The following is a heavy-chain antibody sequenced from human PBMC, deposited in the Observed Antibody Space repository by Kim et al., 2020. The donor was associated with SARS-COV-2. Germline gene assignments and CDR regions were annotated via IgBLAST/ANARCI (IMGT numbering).Heavy chain of an antibody. V-gene: IGHV4-30-2*04. Sequence: SLKSRVTISVDTSKNQFSLKLSSVTAADTAVYYCARESYDILTGRGAFDIWGQGTMVTVSS. CDR3: ARESYDILTGRGAFDI. D-gene: IGHD3-9*01. J-gene: IGHJ3*02.